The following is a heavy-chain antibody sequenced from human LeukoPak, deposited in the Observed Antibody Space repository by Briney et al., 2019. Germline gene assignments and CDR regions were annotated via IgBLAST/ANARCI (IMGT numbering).Heavy chain of an antibody. CDR2: IYHSGST. CDR3: ASLGGTTVARVWYFDL. CDR1: GGSISSSNW. V-gene: IGHV4-4*02. J-gene: IGHJ2*01. Sequence: SETLSLTCAVSGGSISSSNWWSWVRQPPGKGLEWIGEIYHSGSTNYNPSLKSRVTISVDKSKNQFSLKLSSVTAADTAVYYCASLGGTTVARVWYFDLWGRGTLVTVSS. D-gene: IGHD4-23*01.